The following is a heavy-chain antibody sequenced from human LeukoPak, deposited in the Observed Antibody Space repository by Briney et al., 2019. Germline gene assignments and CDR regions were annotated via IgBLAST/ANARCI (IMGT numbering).Heavy chain of an antibody. CDR1: GYTFTGQY. CDR3: ARELGSRGGSGSYLFDY. J-gene: IGHJ4*02. CDR2: INAGNGNT. V-gene: IGHV1-3*01. Sequence: GASVKVSCKASGYTFTGQYMHWVRQALGQGLEWMGWINAGNGNTKYSQKFQGRVTITRDTSASTAYMELSSLRSEDTAVYYCARELGSRGGSGSYLFDYWGQGTLVTVSA. D-gene: IGHD3-10*01.